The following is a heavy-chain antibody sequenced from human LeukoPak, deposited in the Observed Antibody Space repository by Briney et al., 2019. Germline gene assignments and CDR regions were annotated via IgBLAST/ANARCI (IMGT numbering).Heavy chain of an antibody. Sequence: ASVKVSCKASGYTFTNYYLHWVRQAPGQGLEWMGWFNPHSGGTNYAQKFQGRVTVTRDTSISTAFMELSRLRSDDTAVYYCARAKYSGTWDYWGQGTLVTVSS. CDR3: ARAKYSGTWDY. CDR1: GYTFTNYY. J-gene: IGHJ4*02. CDR2: FNPHSGGT. D-gene: IGHD2-15*01. V-gene: IGHV1-2*02.